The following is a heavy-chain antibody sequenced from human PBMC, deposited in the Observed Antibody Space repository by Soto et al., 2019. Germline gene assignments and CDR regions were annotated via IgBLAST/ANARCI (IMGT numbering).Heavy chain of an antibody. V-gene: IGHV3-23*01. CDR3: ARGRWERSGWYFDH. CDR2: ISSTDGDT. Sequence: EVEVLESGGGLVQPGGSLRLSCAASEFTIRSYATTWVRQAPGKGLEWVSIISSTDGDTYYANSVKGRFTISRDNSKNTDFLQMNSLRVEDTARYHCARGRWERSGWYFDHWGQGTLVTVSS. J-gene: IGHJ4*02. CDR1: EFTIRSYA. D-gene: IGHD6-19*01.